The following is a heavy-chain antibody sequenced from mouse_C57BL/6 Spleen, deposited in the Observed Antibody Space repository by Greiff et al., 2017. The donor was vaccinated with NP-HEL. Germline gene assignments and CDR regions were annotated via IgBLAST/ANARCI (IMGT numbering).Heavy chain of an antibody. CDR3: ARGDDYFAY. V-gene: IGHV1-55*01. Sequence: QVHVKQPGAELVKPGASVKMSCKASGYTFTSYWITWVKQRPGQGLEWIGDIYPGSGSTNYNEKFKSKATLTVDTSSSTAYMQLSSLTSEDSAVYYCARGDDYFAYWGQGTLVTVSA. CDR1: GYTFTSYW. D-gene: IGHD2-4*01. J-gene: IGHJ3*01. CDR2: IYPGSGST.